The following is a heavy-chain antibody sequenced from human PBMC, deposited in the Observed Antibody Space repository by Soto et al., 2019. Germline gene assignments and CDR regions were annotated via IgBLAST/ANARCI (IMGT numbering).Heavy chain of an antibody. CDR1: GFTFGNHW. J-gene: IGHJ4*02. Sequence: EVQLVESGGGLVQPGGSLRLSCTASGFTFGNHWMSWVRQAPGKGFEWVANLNQDGSGKFYVDSVRGRFTISRDNAKNSVHLQMDSLGAEDTAVYFCVRDLLGLLDYWGQGTLVTVSS. CDR2: LNQDGSGK. CDR3: VRDLLGLLDY. D-gene: IGHD3-10*01. V-gene: IGHV3-7*01.